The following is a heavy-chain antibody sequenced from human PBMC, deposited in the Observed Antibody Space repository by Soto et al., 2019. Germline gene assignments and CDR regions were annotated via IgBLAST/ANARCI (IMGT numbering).Heavy chain of an antibody. CDR3: ARSIAVYWFDP. CDR2: IYYSRST. CDR1: GGSFSSSSYY. V-gene: IGHV4-39*01. Sequence: QLQLQESGPGLVKPSETLSLTCPVSGGSFSSSSYYWGWIRQPPGKGLEWIGSIYYSRSTYYNPSLNSRDTISVDTSKNLFSLKLSSVTAADTAVYYCARSIAVYWFDPWGQGTLVTVSS. D-gene: IGHD2-21*01. J-gene: IGHJ5*02.